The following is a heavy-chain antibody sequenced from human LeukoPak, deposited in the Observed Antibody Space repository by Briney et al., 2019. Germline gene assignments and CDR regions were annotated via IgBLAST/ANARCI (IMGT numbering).Heavy chain of an antibody. CDR3: ARVQQQLLPFDY. J-gene: IGHJ4*02. V-gene: IGHV4-59*01. D-gene: IGHD6-13*01. CDR1: GGSISSNY. CDR2: IYYSGST. Sequence: SETLSLTCSVSGGSISSNYWSCIRQPPGKGLEWIGNIYYSGSTNYNPSLKSRVTISVDTSKNQFSLKLSSVTAADTAVYYCARVQQQLLPFDYWGQGILVTVSS.